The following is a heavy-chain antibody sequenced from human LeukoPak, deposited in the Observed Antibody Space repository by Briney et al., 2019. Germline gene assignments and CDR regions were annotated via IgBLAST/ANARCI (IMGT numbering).Heavy chain of an antibody. CDR1: GYTFTSYD. D-gene: IGHD1-14*01. J-gene: IGHJ6*03. V-gene: IGHV1-8*01. CDR3: ARGHEPYYYMDV. CDR2: MNPNSGNT. Sequence: ASVKVSCKASGYTFTSYDINWVRQATGQGLEWMGWMNPNSGNTGYAQKFQGRVTMTTDTSTSTAYMELRSLRSDDTAVYYCARGHEPYYYMDVWGKGTTVTVSS.